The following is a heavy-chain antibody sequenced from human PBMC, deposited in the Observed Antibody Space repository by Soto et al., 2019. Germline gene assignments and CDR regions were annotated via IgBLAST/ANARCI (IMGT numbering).Heavy chain of an antibody. CDR2: ISSSSTI. V-gene: IGHV3-48*02. D-gene: IGHD6-19*01. Sequence: GGSLRLSCAASGFTFSSYSMNWVRQAPGKGLEWVSYISSSSTIYYADSVKGRFTISRDNAKNSLYLQMNSLRDEDTAVYYCARDPESIAVAGTRDDWFDPWGQGTLVTVSS. CDR3: ARDPESIAVAGTRDDWFDP. J-gene: IGHJ5*02. CDR1: GFTFSSYS.